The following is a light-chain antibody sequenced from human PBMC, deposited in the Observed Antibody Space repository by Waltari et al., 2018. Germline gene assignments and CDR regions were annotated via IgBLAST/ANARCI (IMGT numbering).Light chain of an antibody. CDR1: QSVSNY. Sequence: DIQMTQSPSSLSASVGDRVTITCRASQSVSNYLNWYQQKPGKAPNLLIYAASSLQSGVPSRFSGSGSGTDFTLTISNLQPEDFATYYCQQTYSTPRTFGQGTKVEIK. CDR3: QQTYSTPRT. CDR2: AAS. J-gene: IGKJ1*01. V-gene: IGKV1-39*01.